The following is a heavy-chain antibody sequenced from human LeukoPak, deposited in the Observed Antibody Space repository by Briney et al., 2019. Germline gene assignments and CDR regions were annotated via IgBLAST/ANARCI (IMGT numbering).Heavy chain of an antibody. J-gene: IGHJ4*02. CDR3: ASRPNVAAAGSNFDY. CDR2: IIPIFGTA. Sequence: ASVKVSCKASGGTFSSYAISWVRQAPGQGLEWMGGIIPIFGTANYAQKFQGRVTITADKSTSTAYMELSGLRSEDTAVYYCASRPNVAAAGSNFDYWGQGTLVTVSS. D-gene: IGHD6-13*01. CDR1: GGTFSSYA. V-gene: IGHV1-69*06.